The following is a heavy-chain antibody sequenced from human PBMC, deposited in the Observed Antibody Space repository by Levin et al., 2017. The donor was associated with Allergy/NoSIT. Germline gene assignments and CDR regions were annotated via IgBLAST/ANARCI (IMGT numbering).Heavy chain of an antibody. CDR1: GFTFNTYT. D-gene: IGHD2-2*01. CDR3: ARVLPCSSTSWCGVYYYGVDV. V-gene: IGHV3-21*01. CDR2: ISSGYNYI. Sequence: AGGSLRLSCAASGFTFNTYTMNWVRQAPGKGLEWVSSISSGYNYIYYADSVKGRFTISRDNAKNSLYLQMNSLRAEDTAVYYCARVLPCSSTSWCGVYYYGVDVWGQGTTVTVSS. J-gene: IGHJ6*02.